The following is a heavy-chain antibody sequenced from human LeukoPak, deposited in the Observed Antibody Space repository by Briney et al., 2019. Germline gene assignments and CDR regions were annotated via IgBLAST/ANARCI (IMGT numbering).Heavy chain of an antibody. V-gene: IGHV3-11*04. J-gene: IGHJ6*02. D-gene: IGHD5-24*01. Sequence: GGSLRLSCAASGFTFSDYYMSWIRQAPGKGLEWVSYISSSGSTIYYADSVKGRFTISRDNAKNTVYLQMNRLRAEDTATYYCVRALDGSRNGLDVWGQGTTVIVSS. CDR1: GFTFSDYY. CDR3: VRALDGSRNGLDV. CDR2: ISSSGSTI.